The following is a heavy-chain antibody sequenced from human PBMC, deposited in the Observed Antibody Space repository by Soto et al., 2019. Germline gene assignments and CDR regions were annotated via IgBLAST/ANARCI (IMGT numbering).Heavy chain of an antibody. Sequence: QVQLVQSGAEVKKPGSSVKVSCKASGGTFSSYAISWVRQAPGQGLEWMGGIMPSFRSPDYAQKFQGRVTITADESTSTAYMEVSSLRSDDTGVYYCARDNDRLQLGGNYCYIMDVWGQGTTVTVSS. J-gene: IGHJ6*02. CDR1: GGTFSSYA. V-gene: IGHV1-69*12. CDR3: ARDNDRLQLGGNYCYIMDV. D-gene: IGHD5-12*01. CDR2: IMPSFRSP.